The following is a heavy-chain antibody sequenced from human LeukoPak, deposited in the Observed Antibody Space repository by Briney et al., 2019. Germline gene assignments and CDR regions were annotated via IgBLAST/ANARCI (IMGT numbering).Heavy chain of an antibody. D-gene: IGHD2-8*01. CDR1: GGSISSGDYY. CDR3: ARARASLCTNGVCYTRYYFDY. J-gene: IGHJ4*02. CDR2: IYYSGST. Sequence: SETLSLTCTVSGGSISSGDYYWSWIRQPPGKGLEWIGYIYYSGSTYYNPSLKSRVTISVDTSKNQFSLKLSSVTAADTAVYYCARARASLCTNGVCYTRYYFDYWGQGTLVTVSS. V-gene: IGHV4-30-4*01.